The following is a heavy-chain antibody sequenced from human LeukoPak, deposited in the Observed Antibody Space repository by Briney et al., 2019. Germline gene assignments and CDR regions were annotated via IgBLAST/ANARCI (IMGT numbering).Heavy chain of an antibody. CDR3: AREQKVVAAIRDYYYYGMDV. Sequence: GGSLRLSCAASGFTVSSNYMSWVRQAPGKGLEWVSVIYSGGSTSYADSVKGRFTISRDNSKNTLYLQMNSLRAEDTAVYCCAREQKVVAAIRDYYYYGMDVWGQGTTVTVSS. J-gene: IGHJ6*02. V-gene: IGHV3-66*01. D-gene: IGHD2-21*02. CDR2: IYSGGST. CDR1: GFTVSSNY.